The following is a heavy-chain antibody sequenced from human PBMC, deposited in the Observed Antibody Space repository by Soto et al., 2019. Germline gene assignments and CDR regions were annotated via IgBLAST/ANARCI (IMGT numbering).Heavy chain of an antibody. J-gene: IGHJ6*02. V-gene: IGHV3-23*01. CDR3: VKDRATIFGVIWKYGMDV. Sequence: EEQLLESGGGLVEPGGSLRLSCVASGFKFRSYGMAWVRQAPGKGLEWVSDINESGGNTNYADSVRGRFAISRDNSRNTLDLLMTSLRPEDTAVYYCVKDRATIFGVIWKYGMDVWGQGTTVYVSS. CDR1: GFKFRSYG. D-gene: IGHD3-3*01. CDR2: INESGGNT.